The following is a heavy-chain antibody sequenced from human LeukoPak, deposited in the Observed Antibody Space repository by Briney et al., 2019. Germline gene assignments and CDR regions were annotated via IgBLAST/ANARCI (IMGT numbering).Heavy chain of an antibody. D-gene: IGHD2-15*01. CDR3: AREHSWGDFDY. V-gene: IGHV4-34*01. CDR1: GGSFSGYY. CDR2: INHSGST. J-gene: IGHJ4*02. Sequence: SETLSLTCAVYGGSFSGYYWSWIRQPPGKGLEWIGEINHSGSTNYNPSLKSRVTISVDTSKNQFSLELNSVTAADTAVYYCAREHSWGDFDYWGQGTLVTVSS.